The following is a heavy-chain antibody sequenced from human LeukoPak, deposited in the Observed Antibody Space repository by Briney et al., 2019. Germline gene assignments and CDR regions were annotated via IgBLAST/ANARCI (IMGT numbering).Heavy chain of an antibody. D-gene: IGHD3-10*01. CDR3: ARGVSDYYGSVYYYYYYMDV. CDR1: GGSISSYY. V-gene: IGHV4-59*01. J-gene: IGHJ6*03. Sequence: SETLSLTCTVSGGSISSYYWSWIRQPPGKGLEWIGYIYYSGSTNYNPSLKSRVTISVDTSKNQFSLTLSSVTAADTAVYYCARGVSDYYGSVYYYYYYMDVWGKGTTVTVSS. CDR2: IYYSGST.